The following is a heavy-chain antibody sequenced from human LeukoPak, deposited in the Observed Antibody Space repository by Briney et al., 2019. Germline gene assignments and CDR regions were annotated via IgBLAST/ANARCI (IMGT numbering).Heavy chain of an antibody. Sequence: KSLETLSLTCTVSGASISSGDYHWHWIRQPPGKGLEWIGFIHDSGSTSYNPSLKSRVSISRDMSKNQLSLMLSSVTAADTAVYYCARGFGAGNYYYGWFDPWGRGTLVSVSS. V-gene: IGHV4-30-4*01. CDR1: GASISSGDYH. D-gene: IGHD3-10*01. J-gene: IGHJ5*02. CDR3: ARGFGAGNYYYGWFDP. CDR2: IHDSGST.